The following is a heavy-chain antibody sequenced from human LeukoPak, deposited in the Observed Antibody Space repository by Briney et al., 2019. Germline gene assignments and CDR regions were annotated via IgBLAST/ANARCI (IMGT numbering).Heavy chain of an antibody. Sequence: SETLSLTCTVSGGSISSYYWSWIRQPPVKGLEWVGYIYYSGSTNYNPSLKSRVTTSVDTSKNQLSLKLSSVTAADTAVYYCARVIGYCSSTSCFGYFDYWGQGTLVTVSS. CDR1: GGSISSYY. D-gene: IGHD2-2*01. V-gene: IGHV4-59*08. CDR2: IYYSGST. CDR3: ARVIGYCSSTSCFGYFDY. J-gene: IGHJ4*02.